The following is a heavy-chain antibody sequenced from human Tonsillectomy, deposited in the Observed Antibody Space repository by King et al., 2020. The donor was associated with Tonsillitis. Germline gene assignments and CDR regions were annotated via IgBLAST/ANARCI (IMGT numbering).Heavy chain of an antibody. V-gene: IGHV3-30*18. CDR2: ISYDGSNE. CDR3: VKDIRPGQHGMDV. CDR1: GFTFSSHG. D-gene: IGHD1-1*01. J-gene: IGHJ6*02. Sequence: EQLVQSGGGVVQPGRSLRLSCAASGFTFSSHGMHWARQTPGKGLQWVAVISYDGSNEYYADFVEGRFTISRDNSKNTLYLQMNSLTDEDTAMYYCVKDIRPGQHGMDVWGQGTTVIVSS.